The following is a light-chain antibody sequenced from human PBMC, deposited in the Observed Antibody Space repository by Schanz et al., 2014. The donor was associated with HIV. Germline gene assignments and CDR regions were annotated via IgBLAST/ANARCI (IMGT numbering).Light chain of an antibody. V-gene: IGLV2-8*01. CDR3: SSFAGNNKLL. CDR2: DVN. J-gene: IGLJ2*01. CDR1: SSDVGGDNF. Sequence: QSALTQPASVSGSPGQSISISCAGTSSDVGGDNFVSWYQQHPGRAPKLLVYDVNKRPSGVPDRFSGSKSGNTASLTISGLQADDEADYYCSSFAGNNKLLFGGGTKLTVL.